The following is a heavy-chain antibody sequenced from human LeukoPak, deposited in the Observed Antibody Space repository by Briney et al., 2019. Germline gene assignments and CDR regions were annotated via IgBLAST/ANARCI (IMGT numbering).Heavy chain of an antibody. J-gene: IGHJ4*02. Sequence: GGSLRLSCAASGFTFSDHSMNWVRQAPGKGLEWVSYISSISNYTNYADSVKGRFTISRDNAKTSVYLQMNSLRAEDTAVYYCAREHSGWYVDYWGQGTLVTVSS. D-gene: IGHD6-19*01. V-gene: IGHV3-21*01. CDR2: ISSISNYT. CDR3: AREHSGWYVDY. CDR1: GFTFSDHS.